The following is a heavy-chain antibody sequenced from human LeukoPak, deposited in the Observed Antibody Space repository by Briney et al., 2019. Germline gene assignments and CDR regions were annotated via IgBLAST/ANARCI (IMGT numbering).Heavy chain of an antibody. CDR1: GGSISSSSYY. Sequence: SETLSLTCTVSGGSISSSSYYWGWIRQPPGKGLEWIGSIYYSGSTYYNPSLKSRVTISVDTSKNQFSLKLSSVTAADTAVYYCARERGAAIFGVVQGSFFDYWGQGTLVTVSS. D-gene: IGHD3-3*01. V-gene: IGHV4-39*07. CDR2: IYYSGST. CDR3: ARERGAAIFGVVQGSFFDY. J-gene: IGHJ4*02.